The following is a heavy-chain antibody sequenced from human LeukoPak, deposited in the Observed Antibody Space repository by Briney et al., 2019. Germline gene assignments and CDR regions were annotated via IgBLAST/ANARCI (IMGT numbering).Heavy chain of an antibody. CDR3: ARVEGISSSWSAGAFDI. CDR2: IIPILGIA. J-gene: IGHJ3*02. V-gene: IGHV1-69*04. CDR1: LGTFSSYA. Sequence: SVKVSCKASLGTFSSYAISWVRPAPGQGLEWMGRIIPILGIANYAQKFQGRVTITADKSTSTAYMELSSLRSEDTAVYYCARVEGISSSWSAGAFDIWGQGTMVTVSS. D-gene: IGHD6-13*01.